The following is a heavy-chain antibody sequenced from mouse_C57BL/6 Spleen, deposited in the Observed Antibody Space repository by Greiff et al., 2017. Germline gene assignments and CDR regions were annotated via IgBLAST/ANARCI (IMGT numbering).Heavy chain of an antibody. Sequence: EVKLVESGPGLVKPSQSLSLTCSVTGYSITSGYYWNWIRQFPGNKLEWMGYISYDGSNNYNPSLQNRISITRDTSKNQFFLKLNSVTPEDTATYYCARDPGPYYFDYWGQGTTLTVSS. J-gene: IGHJ2*01. CDR3: ARDPGPYYFDY. D-gene: IGHD4-1*01. CDR2: ISYDGSN. CDR1: GYSITSGYY. V-gene: IGHV3-6*01.